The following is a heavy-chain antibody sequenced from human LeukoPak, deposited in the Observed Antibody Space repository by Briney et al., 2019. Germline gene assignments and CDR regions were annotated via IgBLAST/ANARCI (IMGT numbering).Heavy chain of an antibody. V-gene: IGHV4-38-2*02. Sequence: PAETLSLTCTVFGYSISSGYYWAWIRLPPGKGLEWIGYIYHSGSTNYNPSLKSRVTISVDTSKNQFSLKLSSVTAADTAVYYCARLETSSGSLSYFDYWGQGTLVTVSS. J-gene: IGHJ4*02. CDR3: ARLETSSGSLSYFDY. CDR2: IYHSGST. D-gene: IGHD6-19*01. CDR1: GYSISSGYY.